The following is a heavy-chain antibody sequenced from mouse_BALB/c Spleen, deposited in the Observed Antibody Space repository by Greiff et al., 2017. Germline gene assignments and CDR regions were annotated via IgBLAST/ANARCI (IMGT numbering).Heavy chain of an antibody. J-gene: IGHJ4*01. D-gene: IGHD2-4*01. CDR3: ARGPYDYDGGGLGAMDY. Sequence: QVQLQQSGPGLVAPSQSLSITCTVSGFSLTGYGVNWVRQPPGKGLEWLGMIWGDGSTDYNSALKSRLSISKDNSKSQVFLKMNSLQTDDTARYYCARGPYDYDGGGLGAMDYWGQGTSVTVSS. CDR1: GFSLTGYG. V-gene: IGHV2-6-7*01. CDR2: IWGDGST.